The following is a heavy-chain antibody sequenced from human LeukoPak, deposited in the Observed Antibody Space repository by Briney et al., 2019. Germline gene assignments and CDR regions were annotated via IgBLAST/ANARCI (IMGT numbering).Heavy chain of an antibody. Sequence: GGSLRPSCAASGFTFSSYWMSWVRQAPGKGLEWVANIKKDGSEKYYVDSVKGRFTISRDNAKTSLYLQMNSLRAEDTAVYYCARDLSGVTGYTYGRGIDYWGQGTLVTVSS. D-gene: IGHD5-18*01. CDR1: GFTFSSYW. CDR3: ARDLSGVTGYTYGRGIDY. J-gene: IGHJ4*02. V-gene: IGHV3-7*01. CDR2: IKKDGSEK.